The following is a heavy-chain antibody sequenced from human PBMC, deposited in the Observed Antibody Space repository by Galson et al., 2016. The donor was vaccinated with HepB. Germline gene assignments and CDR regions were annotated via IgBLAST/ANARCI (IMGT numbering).Heavy chain of an antibody. D-gene: IGHD3-22*01. Sequence: PALVKPTQTLTLTCTFSGFSLTTRGVGVGWIRQPPGKALEWLALIYWDDYKPYSPSLKNRLTITRDTSNNQVVLTMTNMDPVDTAMYYCAHLAITIHGDWYFDLWGRGTLVTVSS. CDR2: IYWDDYK. CDR1: GFSLTTRGVG. V-gene: IGHV2-5*02. CDR3: AHLAITIHGDWYFDL. J-gene: IGHJ2*01.